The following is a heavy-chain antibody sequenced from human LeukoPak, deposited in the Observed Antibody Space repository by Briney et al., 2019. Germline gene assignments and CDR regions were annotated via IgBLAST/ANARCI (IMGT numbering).Heavy chain of an antibody. J-gene: IGHJ4*02. CDR1: GFTFSSYA. CDR3: AKVSGGITMIVVVKTYYFDY. V-gene: IGHV3-23*01. Sequence: GGSLRLSCAASGFTFSSYAMSWVRQAPGKGLEGVSAISGSGGSTYYADSVKGRFTISRDNSKNTLYLQMNSLRAEDTAVYYCAKVSGGITMIVVVKTYYFDYWGQGTLVTVSS. CDR2: ISGSGGST. D-gene: IGHD3-22*01.